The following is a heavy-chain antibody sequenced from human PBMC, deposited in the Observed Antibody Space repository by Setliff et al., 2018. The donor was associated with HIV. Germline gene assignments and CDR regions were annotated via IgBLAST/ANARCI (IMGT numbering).Heavy chain of an antibody. V-gene: IGHV1-24*01. CDR3: AIDGAGGWLRPMPDY. Sequence: SVKVSCKVFGFTLREVSIHWVRQAPGKGLEWMGYFDPQDGETVYAQKFQGGVTMTEDTSIDPAYMELTRLRSEDTAVYYCAIDGAGGWLRPMPDYWGQGTLVTVSS. D-gene: IGHD5-12*01. CDR2: FDPQDGET. CDR1: GFTLREVS. J-gene: IGHJ4*02.